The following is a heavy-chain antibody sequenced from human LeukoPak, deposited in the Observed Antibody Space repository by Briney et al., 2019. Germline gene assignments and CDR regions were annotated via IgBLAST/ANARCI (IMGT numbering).Heavy chain of an antibody. D-gene: IGHD3/OR15-3a*01. CDR1: GXSISSSSDY. J-gene: IGHJ5*02. V-gene: IGHV4-39*01. CDR3: ASGGTSFDP. CDR2: IYYSGSA. Sequence: SETLSLTWTVSGXSISSSSDYWGWIRQPPGKGREWIGSIYYSGSAYYNPSLKSRVTISVDTSKNQFSLKLSSVTAADTAVYYCASGGTSFDPWGQGTLVTVSS.